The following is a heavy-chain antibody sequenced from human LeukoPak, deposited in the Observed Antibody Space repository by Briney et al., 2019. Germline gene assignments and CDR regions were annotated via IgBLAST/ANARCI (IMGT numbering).Heavy chain of an antibody. CDR1: GGSMSSYY. Sequence: PSETLSLTCTVSGGSMSSYYWSWIRQPAGKGLEWIGRIYTSGSTYYNPSLKSRVTISIDTSKNQFSLKLSSVTAADTGVYFCARRLNGDETYAFDIWGQGAMVTVSS. V-gene: IGHV4-4*07. J-gene: IGHJ3*02. CDR2: IYTSGST. D-gene: IGHD7-27*01. CDR3: ARRLNGDETYAFDI.